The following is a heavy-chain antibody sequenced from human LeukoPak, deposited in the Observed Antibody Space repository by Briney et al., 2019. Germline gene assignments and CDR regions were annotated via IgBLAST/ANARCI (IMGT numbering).Heavy chain of an antibody. CDR1: GYKFTSYW. CDR3: ARRPDGFDI. CDR2: IYPGDSDT. Sequence: GESLQISCQGSGYKFTSYWIGWVRQMPGKGLEWMGIIYPGDSDTRYSPSFQGQVTISVDKSISTAFLQWSSLKASDTAIYYCARRPDGFDIWGQGTMVTVSS. V-gene: IGHV5-51*01. J-gene: IGHJ3*02.